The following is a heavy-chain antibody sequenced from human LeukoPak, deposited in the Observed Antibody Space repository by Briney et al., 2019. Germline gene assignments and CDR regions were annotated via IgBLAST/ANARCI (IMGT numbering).Heavy chain of an antibody. V-gene: IGHV4-4*02. J-gene: IGHJ4*02. CDR2: IYHSGST. CDR1: GFTFSSHW. CDR3: ARDRGDSSGWYDY. Sequence: GSLRLSCVASGFTFSSHWMSWIRQAPGKGLEWIGEIYHSGSTYYNPSLKSRVTISVDTSKNQFSLKLSTVTAADTAVYYCARDRGDSSGWYDYWGQGTLVTVSS. D-gene: IGHD6-19*01.